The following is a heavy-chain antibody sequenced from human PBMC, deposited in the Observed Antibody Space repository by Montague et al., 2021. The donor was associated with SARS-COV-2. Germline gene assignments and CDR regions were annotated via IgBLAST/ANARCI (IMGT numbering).Heavy chain of an antibody. J-gene: IGHJ6*02. V-gene: IGHV3-9*01. Sequence: SLRLSCAASGFTFDDYAMHWVRQAPGKGLEWVSGISWNSGSRVYADSVKGRFTISRDNAKNSLYLQMNNLRADDTALYYCVKDMGCSGGSCYSGWENYYGTDVWGQGTTVTVSS. CDR1: GFTFDDYA. CDR3: VKDMGCSGGSCYSGWENYYGTDV. CDR2: ISWNSGSR. D-gene: IGHD2-15*01.